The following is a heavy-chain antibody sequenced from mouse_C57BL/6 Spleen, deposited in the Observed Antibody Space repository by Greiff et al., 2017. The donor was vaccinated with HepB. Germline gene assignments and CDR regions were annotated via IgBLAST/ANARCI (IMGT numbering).Heavy chain of an antibody. V-gene: IGHV5-4*01. Sequence: EVKVEESGGGLVKPGGSLKLSCAASGFTFSSYAMSWVRQTPEKRLEWVATISDGGSYTYYPDNVKGRFTISRDNAKNNLYLQMSHLKSEDTAMYYCARDGDYYGSSPFDYWGQGTTLTVSS. D-gene: IGHD1-1*01. CDR1: GFTFSSYA. CDR2: ISDGGSYT. J-gene: IGHJ2*01. CDR3: ARDGDYYGSSPFDY.